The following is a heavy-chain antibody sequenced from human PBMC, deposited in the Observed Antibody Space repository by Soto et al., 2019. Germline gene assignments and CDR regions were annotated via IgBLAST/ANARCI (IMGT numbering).Heavy chain of an antibody. D-gene: IGHD1-1*01. V-gene: IGHV3-33*01. J-gene: IGHJ3*02. Sequence: QVQLVESGGGVVQPVRSLRLSCVASGFTFSTYGMHWVRQAPGKGLEWVAMTWNDGSHKYYADPVKDRFTISRDNFKNTLYLQINSLRDEDSAVYYCTTELYDMQAFDIWGQGTMVTVYS. CDR2: TWNDGSHK. CDR1: GFTFSTYG. CDR3: TTELYDMQAFDI.